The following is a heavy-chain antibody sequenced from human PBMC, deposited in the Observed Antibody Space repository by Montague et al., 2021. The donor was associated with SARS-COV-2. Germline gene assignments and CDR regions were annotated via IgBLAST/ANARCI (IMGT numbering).Heavy chain of an antibody. CDR1: GGSVSSGSYY. D-gene: IGHD3-9*01. J-gene: IGHJ6*02. V-gene: IGHV4-61*01. CDR2: IYYSGST. Sequence: SETLSLTCTVSGGSVSSGSYYWSWIRQPPGKGLEWIGYIYYSGSTNYNPSLKSRVTISVDTTKNQFSLKLSSVTAADTAVYYWARANLKTYYDIMTGYYKTPYNMAGWGQGTTVTVSS. CDR3: ARANLKTYYDIMTGYYKTPYNMAG.